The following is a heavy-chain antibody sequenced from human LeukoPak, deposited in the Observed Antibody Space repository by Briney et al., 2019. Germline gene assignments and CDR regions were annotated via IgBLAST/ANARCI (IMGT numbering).Heavy chain of an antibody. V-gene: IGHV4-34*08. J-gene: IGHJ4*02. CDR3: AREACSGNDCTSFDY. CDR1: GETFSGYY. CDR2: INNSGST. Sequence: SETLSLTCAVYGETFSGYYWTWLRQFPGKGLEWIGEINNSGSTNYNPSLESRVTMSVDTSKNQFSLKLSFVTAADTAVYYCAREACSGNDCTSFDYWGRGTLVTVSS. D-gene: IGHD2-15*01.